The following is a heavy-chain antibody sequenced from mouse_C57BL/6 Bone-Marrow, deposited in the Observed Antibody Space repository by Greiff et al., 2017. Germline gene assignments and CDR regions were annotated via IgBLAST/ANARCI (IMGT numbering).Heavy chain of an antibody. CDR1: GFTFTDYY. J-gene: IGHJ3*01. CDR3: ARYYDYVFAY. Sequence: EVKLVESGGGLVQPGGSLSLSCAASGFTFTDYYMSWVRQPPGKALEWLGFIRNKANGYTTEYSASVKGRFTISRDNSQSILYLQMNALRAEDSATYYCARYYDYVFAYWGQGTLVTVSA. V-gene: IGHV7-3*01. CDR2: IRNKANGYTT. D-gene: IGHD2-4*01.